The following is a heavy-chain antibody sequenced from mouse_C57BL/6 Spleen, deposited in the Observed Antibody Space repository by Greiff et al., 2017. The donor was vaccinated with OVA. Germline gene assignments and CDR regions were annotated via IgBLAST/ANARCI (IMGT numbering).Heavy chain of an antibody. V-gene: IGHV1-42*01. CDR1: GYSFTGYY. J-gene: IGHJ3*01. Sequence: VQLKESGPELVKPGASVKISCKASGYSFTGYYMNWVKQSPEKSLEWIGEINPSTGGTTYNQKFKAKATLTVDKSSSTAYMQLKSLTSEDSAVYYCAGNRFAYWGQGTLVTVSA. D-gene: IGHD2-1*01. CDR3: AGNRFAY. CDR2: INPSTGGT.